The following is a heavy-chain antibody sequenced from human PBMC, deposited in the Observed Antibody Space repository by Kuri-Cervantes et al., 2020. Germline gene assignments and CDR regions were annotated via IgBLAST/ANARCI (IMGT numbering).Heavy chain of an antibody. D-gene: IGHD3-10*02. V-gene: IGHV3-30-3*01. CDR1: GLTFSSYA. J-gene: IGHJ6*02. Sequence: LSLTCAASGLTFSSYAMHWVRQAPGKGLEWVAVISYDGSNKYYADSVKGRFTISRDNSKNTLYLQMNSLRAEDTAVYYCARPTRFYYHYGMDVWGQGTTVTVSS. CDR3: ARPTRFYYHYGMDV. CDR2: ISYDGSNK.